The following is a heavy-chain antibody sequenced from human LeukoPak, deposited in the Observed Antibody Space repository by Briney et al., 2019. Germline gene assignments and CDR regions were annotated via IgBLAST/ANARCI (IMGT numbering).Heavy chain of an antibody. CDR1: GGSTSSYY. CDR2: IYTSGST. CDR3: ARDFSANRGGWFDP. Sequence: ASETLSLTCTVSGGSTSSYYWSWIRQPAGKGLEWIGRIYTSGSTNYSPSLMSRVTMSVDTSKNQFSLKLSSVTAADTAVYYCARDFSANRGGWFDPWGQGTLVTVSS. D-gene: IGHD1-14*01. V-gene: IGHV4-4*07. J-gene: IGHJ5*02.